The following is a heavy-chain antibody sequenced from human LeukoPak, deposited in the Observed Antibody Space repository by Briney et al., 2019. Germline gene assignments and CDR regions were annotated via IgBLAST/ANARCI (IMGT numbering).Heavy chain of an antibody. CDR1: GFTFSTYN. Sequence: GGSLRLSCAASGFTFSTYNMNWVRQAPGKGLEWVSSISSSGSYIDYADSVKGRFTISRNNAKNSLYLQMNSLRAEDTAVFYCARDGGVGAISYYYGMDVWGQGTTVTVSS. J-gene: IGHJ6*02. V-gene: IGHV3-21*01. D-gene: IGHD1-26*01. CDR2: ISSSGSYI. CDR3: ARDGGVGAISYYYGMDV.